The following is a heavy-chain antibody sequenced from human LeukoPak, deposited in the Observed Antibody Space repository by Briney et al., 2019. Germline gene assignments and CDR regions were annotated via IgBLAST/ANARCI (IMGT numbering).Heavy chain of an antibody. Sequence: PGGSLRLSCAASGFTFSSYWMSWVRQAPGKGLEWVANIKGDGSQKYYVDSVKGRFTISRDNAKNSLYLQMNSLRAEDTAVYYCAKDTGGPIDWWGQGTLVTVSS. V-gene: IGHV3-7*01. CDR1: GFTFSSYW. D-gene: IGHD3-16*02. J-gene: IGHJ4*02. CDR2: IKGDGSQK. CDR3: AKDTGGPIDW.